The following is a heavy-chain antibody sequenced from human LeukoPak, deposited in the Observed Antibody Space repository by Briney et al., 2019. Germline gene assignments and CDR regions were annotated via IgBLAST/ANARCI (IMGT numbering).Heavy chain of an antibody. D-gene: IGHD6-13*01. J-gene: IGHJ3*02. V-gene: IGHV4-61*02. CDR2: IYTGGST. Sequence: SQTLSLTCTVSGGSISSGSYYWSWIRQPAGKGLEWIGRIYTGGSTNYNPSLKSRVTISVDTSKNQFSLKLSSVTAADTAVYYCARFRYSSSRNDAFDIWGQGTMVTVSS. CDR1: GGSISSGSYY. CDR3: ARFRYSSSRNDAFDI.